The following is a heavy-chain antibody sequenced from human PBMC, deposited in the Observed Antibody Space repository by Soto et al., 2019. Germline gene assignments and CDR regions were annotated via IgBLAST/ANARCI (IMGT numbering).Heavy chain of an antibody. D-gene: IGHD1-1*01. CDR3: TTGPLIYGDY. CDR2: ITSGGDST. J-gene: IGHJ4*02. Sequence: EVQLLESGGGLVQPGGSLRLSCAASGFRFSSYAMSWVRQAPGKGLEWVSVITSGGDSTYFADSVKGRFTISRDNSKNTLYLQLNSLRAEDTAIYYCTTGPLIYGDYWGQGTLVTVSS. CDR1: GFRFSSYA. V-gene: IGHV3-23*01.